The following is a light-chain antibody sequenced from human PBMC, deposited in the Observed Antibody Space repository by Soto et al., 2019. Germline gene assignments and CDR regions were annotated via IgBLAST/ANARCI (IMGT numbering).Light chain of an antibody. CDR3: QQYGSTPWK. J-gene: IGKJ1*01. CDR1: QTIRSNY. Sequence: ETVLTQSPATLSLSPGERATLSCRASQTIRSNYLAWYRQTPGQAPRLLIYGASNRATGIADRFSGSGSGTDFTLLISRLEPEDFALYYCQQYGSTPWKFGQGTKLEIK. V-gene: IGKV3-20*01. CDR2: GAS.